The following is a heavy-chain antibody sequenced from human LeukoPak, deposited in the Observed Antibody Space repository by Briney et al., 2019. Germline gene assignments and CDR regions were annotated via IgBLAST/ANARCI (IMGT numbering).Heavy chain of an antibody. J-gene: IGHJ4*02. D-gene: IGHD3-9*01. Sequence: GGSLRLSCAASGFTFSSYSMNWVGQAPGKGLEWVSYISSSSSTIYYADSVKGRFTISRDNAKNSLYLQMNSLRAEDTAVYYCARVLRYFDWLSPPDYWGQGTLVTVSS. CDR2: ISSSSSTI. V-gene: IGHV3-48*01. CDR3: ARVLRYFDWLSPPDY. CDR1: GFTFSSYS.